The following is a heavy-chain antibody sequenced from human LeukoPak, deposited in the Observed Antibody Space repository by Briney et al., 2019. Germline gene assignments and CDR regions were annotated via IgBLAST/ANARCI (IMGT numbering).Heavy chain of an antibody. CDR2: IIPIFGTA. CDR1: GGTFSSYA. CDR3: ARGPYTAMVRGGFDY. J-gene: IGHJ4*02. Sequence: ASVKVSCKASGGTFSSYAISWVRQAPGQGLEWMGGIIPIFGTANYAQKFQGRVTITADESTSTAYMELSSLRSEDTAVYYCARGPYTAMVRGGFDYWGQGTLVTVSS. V-gene: IGHV1-69*13. D-gene: IGHD5-18*01.